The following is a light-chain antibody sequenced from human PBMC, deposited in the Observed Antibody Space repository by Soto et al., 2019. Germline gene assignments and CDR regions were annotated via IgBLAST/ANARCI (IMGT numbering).Light chain of an antibody. J-gene: IGLJ2*01. CDR2: NND. CDR1: GSNLGSNP. CDR3: ASWDDRLDGVV. Sequence: QSVLTQPPSASATPGQRVTISCSGSGSNLGSNPVNWYQQLPGTAPKLLIYNNDERPSGVPDRFSASKSGTSASLAISGLQSDDEADYYCASWDDRLDGVVIGGGTKVTVL. V-gene: IGLV1-44*01.